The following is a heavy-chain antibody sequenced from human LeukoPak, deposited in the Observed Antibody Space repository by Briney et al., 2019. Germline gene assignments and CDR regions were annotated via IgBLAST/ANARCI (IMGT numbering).Heavy chain of an antibody. V-gene: IGHV4-39*07. CDR3: ARGSKGIVATVAH. D-gene: IGHD5-12*01. Sequence: SETLSLTCTVSGGSISSSSYYWGWIRQPPGKGLEWIGSIYYTGGTYSSPSLKSRVTISVDRSKNQFSLKLSSVTAADTAVYYCARGSKGIVATVAHWGQGTLVTVSS. CDR1: GGSISSSSYY. J-gene: IGHJ4*02. CDR2: IYYTGGT.